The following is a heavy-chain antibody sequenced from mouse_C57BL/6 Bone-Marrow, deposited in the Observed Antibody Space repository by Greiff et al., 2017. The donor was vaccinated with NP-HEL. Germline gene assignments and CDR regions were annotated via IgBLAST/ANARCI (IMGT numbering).Heavy chain of an antibody. Sequence: VQLQQSGAELARPGASVKLSCKASGYTFTSYGISWVKQRTGQGLEWIGEIYPRSGNTYYNEKFKGKATLTADKSSSTAYMELRSLTSEDSAVYFCARRGYIDSNYWYFDVWGTGTTVTVSS. CDR3: ARRGYIDSNYWYFDV. D-gene: IGHD2-5*01. CDR1: GYTFTSYG. V-gene: IGHV1-81*01. CDR2: IYPRSGNT. J-gene: IGHJ1*03.